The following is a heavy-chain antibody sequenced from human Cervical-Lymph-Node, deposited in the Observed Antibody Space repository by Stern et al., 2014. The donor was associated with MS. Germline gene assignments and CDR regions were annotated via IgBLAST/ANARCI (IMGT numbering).Heavy chain of an antibody. V-gene: IGHV1-18*01. D-gene: IGHD3-22*01. CDR2: VSTSNGAP. CDR3: VRDRWGSHDIGGTYYRF. Sequence: DQLVESGAEVKKPGASVKVSCETSGYTFTSYGISWIRQVPGQGIEWMGLVSTSNGAPNFSQKFQGRVTMTTDSSTNSVYMELRSLRSDDTAVYFCVRDRWGSHDIGGTYYRFWGQGTPITVSS. J-gene: IGHJ4*02. CDR1: GYTFTSYG.